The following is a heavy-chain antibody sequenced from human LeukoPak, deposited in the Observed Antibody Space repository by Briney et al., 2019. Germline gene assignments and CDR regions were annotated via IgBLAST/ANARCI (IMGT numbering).Heavy chain of an antibody. V-gene: IGHV4-34*01. J-gene: IGHJ4*02. Sequence: SETLSLTCAVYGGSFSGYYWSWIRQPPGKGLEWIGEINHSGSTNYNPSLKSRVTISVDTSKNQFSLKLSSVTAADTAVYYCARASVNGYDYSGVDHWGQGTQVTVSS. D-gene: IGHD3-22*01. CDR3: ARASVNGYDYSGVDH. CDR1: GGSFSGYY. CDR2: INHSGST.